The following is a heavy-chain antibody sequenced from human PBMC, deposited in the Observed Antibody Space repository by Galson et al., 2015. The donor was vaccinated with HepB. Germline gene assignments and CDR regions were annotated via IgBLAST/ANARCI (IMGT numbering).Heavy chain of an antibody. J-gene: IGHJ2*01. V-gene: IGHV1-2*02. CDR1: GYTFTGYY. CDR3: AREGGSLSGGYFDL. CDR2: INPNNGGT. D-gene: IGHD6-6*01. Sequence: SVKVSCKASGYTFTGYYMHWVRQAPGQGLEWMGWINPNNGGTNYAQKFQGRVTMTRDTSISTAYMELSRLRSDDTAVYYCAREGGSLSGGYFDLWGRGTLVTVSS.